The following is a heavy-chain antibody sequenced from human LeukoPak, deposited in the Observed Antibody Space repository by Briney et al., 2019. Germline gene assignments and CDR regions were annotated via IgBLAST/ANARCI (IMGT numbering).Heavy chain of an antibody. J-gene: IGHJ4*02. CDR1: GGSISSSSYY. D-gene: IGHD6-19*01. Sequence: SETLSLTCTVSGGSISSSSYYWGWIRQPPGKGLEWIGSIYYSGSTYHNPSLKSRVTISVDTSKNQFSLKLSSVTAADTAVYYCASRRIAVGIDYWGQGTLVTVSS. CDR2: IYYSGST. V-gene: IGHV4-39*01. CDR3: ASRRIAVGIDY.